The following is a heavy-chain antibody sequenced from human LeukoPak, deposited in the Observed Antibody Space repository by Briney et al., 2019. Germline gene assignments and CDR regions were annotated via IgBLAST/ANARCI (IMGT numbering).Heavy chain of an antibody. CDR2: IKSKTDGGTT. Sequence: PGGSLRLSWAASGXTFINAWVSWVRQAPGKGLEWVGRIKSKTDGGTTDYAGTVKGRFTISRDDSKKTLYLQMNSLKTEDTAVYYCTTDIVVVPAGMRGYWGQGTLVTVSS. D-gene: IGHD2-2*01. J-gene: IGHJ4*02. CDR3: TTDIVVVPAGMRGY. CDR1: GXTFINAW. V-gene: IGHV3-15*01.